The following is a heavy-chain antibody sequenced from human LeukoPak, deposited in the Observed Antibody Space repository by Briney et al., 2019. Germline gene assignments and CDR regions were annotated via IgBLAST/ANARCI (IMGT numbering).Heavy chain of an antibody. CDR3: ARVRYYDSSGYYYIDY. J-gene: IGHJ4*02. Sequence: PSETLSLTCTVSGGSISSSYSYWSWNRQPPGKGLEWIGYIYYSGSTNYNPSLKSRVTISVDTSKNQFSLKLSSVTAADTAVYYCARVRYYDSSGYYYIDYWGQGTLVTVSS. CDR1: GGSISSSYSY. CDR2: IYYSGST. D-gene: IGHD3-22*01. V-gene: IGHV4-61*01.